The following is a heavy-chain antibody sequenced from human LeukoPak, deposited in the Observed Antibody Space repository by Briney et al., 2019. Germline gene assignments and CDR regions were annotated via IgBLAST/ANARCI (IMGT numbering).Heavy chain of an antibody. CDR3: TRRMRAIPIYY. D-gene: IGHD2-21*01. Sequence: SVKVSCKASGGSLSSHTLSWVRQAPGQGLEWMGGIIPLFGSAQYAQKFQGRVTITMDESASTAYMELRGLRSEDTAVFYCTRRMRAIPIYYWGQGTLVTVSS. CDR2: IIPLFGSA. CDR1: GGSLSSHT. J-gene: IGHJ4*02. V-gene: IGHV1-69*05.